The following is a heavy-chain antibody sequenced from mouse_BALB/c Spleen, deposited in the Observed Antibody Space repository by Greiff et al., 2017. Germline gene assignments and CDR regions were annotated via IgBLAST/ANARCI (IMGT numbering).Heavy chain of an antibody. CDR2: INPSSGYT. CDR1: GYTFTSYT. D-gene: IGHD2-1*01. J-gene: IGHJ4*01. Sequence: QVQLKESAAELARPGASVKMSCKASGYTFTSYTMHWVKQRPGQGLEWIGYINPSSGYTEYNQKFKDKTTLTADKSSSTAYMQLSSLTSEDSAVYYCARRYYGNSYAMDYWGQGTSVTVSS. CDR3: ARRYYGNSYAMDY. V-gene: IGHV1-4*02.